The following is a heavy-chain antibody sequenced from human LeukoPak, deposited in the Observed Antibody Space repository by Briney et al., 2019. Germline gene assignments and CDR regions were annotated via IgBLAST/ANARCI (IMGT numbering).Heavy chain of an antibody. CDR1: GGTFSSYA. Sequence: GSSVKVSCKASGGTFSSYAISWVRQAPGQGLEWMGGIIPIFGTAIYAQKFQGRVTITADESTSTAYMELSSLRSEDTAVYYCARVYYYDSSGYYGEIDYWGQGTLVTVSS. CDR2: IIPIFGTA. J-gene: IGHJ4*02. D-gene: IGHD3-22*01. CDR3: ARVYYYDSSGYYGEIDY. V-gene: IGHV1-69*01.